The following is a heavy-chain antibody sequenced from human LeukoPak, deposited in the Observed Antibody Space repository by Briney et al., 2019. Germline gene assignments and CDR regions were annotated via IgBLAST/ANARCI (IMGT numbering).Heavy chain of an antibody. CDR2: IWYDGSNK. V-gene: IGHV3-33*01. D-gene: IGHD2-2*01. J-gene: IGHJ3*02. CDR3: ARGGIVVVPAVIVGGFDI. Sequence: SGGSLRLSCAASGFTFSSYGMHWVRQAPGKGLEWVAVIWYDGSNKYYADSVEGRFTISRDNSKKTLYLQMNSLSAEDTAVYYCARGGIVVVPAVIVGGFDIWAKGQWSPSLQ. CDR1: GFTFSSYG.